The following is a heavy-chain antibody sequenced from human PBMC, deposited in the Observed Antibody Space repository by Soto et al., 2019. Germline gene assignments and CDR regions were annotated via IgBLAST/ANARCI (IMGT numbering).Heavy chain of an antibody. J-gene: IGHJ4*02. D-gene: IGHD4-17*01. CDR3: AKSPSYYGDFDF. CDR2: ISWNSGSI. Sequence: EVQLVESGGGLVQLGRSLRLSCAASGFTFDDYAMHWVRQAPGKGLEWVSGISWNSGSIGYADSVKGRFTISRDNAKNSLYLQMNSLRAEDTALYYCAKSPSYYGDFDFWGQGTLVTVSS. V-gene: IGHV3-9*01. CDR1: GFTFDDYA.